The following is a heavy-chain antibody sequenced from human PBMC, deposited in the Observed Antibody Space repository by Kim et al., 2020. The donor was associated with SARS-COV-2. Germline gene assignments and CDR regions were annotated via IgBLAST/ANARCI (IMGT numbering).Heavy chain of an antibody. D-gene: IGHD3-16*02. CDR2: YTSGRN. J-gene: IGHJ4*02. V-gene: IGHV4-4*07. Sequence: YTSGRNNYNPSLQSRVTRSVDMSKNQFSLKLSSVTAADTAVYYCASALGHWGQGTLVTVSS. CDR3: ASALGH.